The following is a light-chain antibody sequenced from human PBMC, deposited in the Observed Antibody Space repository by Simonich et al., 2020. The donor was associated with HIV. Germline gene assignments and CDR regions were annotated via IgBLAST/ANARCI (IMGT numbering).Light chain of an antibody. CDR2: LGS. CDR3: MQALQTPMYT. V-gene: IGKV2-28*01. Sequence: DIVMTQSPLSLPVTPGEPASIYCRSSKSLLHSNGYNYLDWFLQKPGQSTQLLIYLGSKRDSGVPDRISGRGSGTDFTLKISRVEAEDVGVHYCMQALQTPMYTFGQGTKLEIK. J-gene: IGKJ2*01. CDR1: KSLLHSNGYNY.